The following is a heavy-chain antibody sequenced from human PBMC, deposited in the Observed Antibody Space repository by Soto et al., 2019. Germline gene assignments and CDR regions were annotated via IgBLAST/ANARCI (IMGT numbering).Heavy chain of an antibody. V-gene: IGHV1-8*01. D-gene: IGHD2-2*01. CDR1: GYTFTSYD. CDR3: ARPYCISTSCYVYYYYGMDV. J-gene: IGHJ6*02. CDR2: KNPNSGNT. Sequence: ASVKVSCKASGYTFTSYDINWVRQATGQGLEWMGWKNPNSGNTGYAQKFQGRVTMTRNTSISTAYMELSSLRSEDTAVYYCARPYCISTSCYVYYYYGMDVWGQGTTVTVSS.